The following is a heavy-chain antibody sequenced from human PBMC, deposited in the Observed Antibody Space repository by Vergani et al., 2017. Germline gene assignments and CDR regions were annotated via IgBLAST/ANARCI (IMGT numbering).Heavy chain of an antibody. J-gene: IGHJ6*02. D-gene: IGHD2-15*01. CDR1: GYSFTSYW. CDR3: ARYCSGGSCYGGSGMDV. Sequence: EVQLVQSGAEVQKPGESLKISCKGSGYSFTSYWIGWVRQMPGKGLEWMGIIYPGDSDTRYSPSFQGQVTISADKSISTAYLRWSSLKAADTAMYYCARYCSGGSCYGGSGMDVWGQGTTVTVSS. V-gene: IGHV5-51*01. CDR2: IYPGDSDT.